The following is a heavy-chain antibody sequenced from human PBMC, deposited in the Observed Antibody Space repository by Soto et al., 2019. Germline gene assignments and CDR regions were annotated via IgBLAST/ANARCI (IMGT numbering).Heavy chain of an antibody. CDR3: ARDGVAAGLYLDN. J-gene: IGHJ4*02. V-gene: IGHV3-7*01. CDR2: INQDGSEK. D-gene: IGHD6-19*01. Sequence: GGSRRLSCAASGFVFRSYWMSWVRQAPGKGLEWVANINQDGSEKYYVDSVRGRFIISRDNAENSLYLQMNSLRAEDTALYYCARDGVAAGLYLDNWGQGTLVTVSS. CDR1: GFVFRSYW.